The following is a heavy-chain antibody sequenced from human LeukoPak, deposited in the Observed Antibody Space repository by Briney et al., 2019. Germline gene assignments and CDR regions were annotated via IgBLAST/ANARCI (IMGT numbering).Heavy chain of an antibody. Sequence: AGGSLRLSCAASGFTFSSYAMSWVRQAPGKGLEWVSVISGSGGSTYYADSVKGRFTISRDNSKNTLYLQMNSLRVEDTAVYYCARGIIGGGDYWGQGTLVTVSS. CDR3: ARGIIGGGDY. D-gene: IGHD3-16*01. V-gene: IGHV3-23*01. CDR1: GFTFSSYA. J-gene: IGHJ4*02. CDR2: ISGSGGST.